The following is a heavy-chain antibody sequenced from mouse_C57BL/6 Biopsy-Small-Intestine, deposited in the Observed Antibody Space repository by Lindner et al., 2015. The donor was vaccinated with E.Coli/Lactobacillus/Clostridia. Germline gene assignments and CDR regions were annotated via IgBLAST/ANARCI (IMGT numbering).Heavy chain of an antibody. D-gene: IGHD2-3*01. CDR3: ARRSLDGYYSDY. V-gene: IGHV5-17*01. CDR2: ISSGSSTI. CDR1: GFTFSDYG. Sequence: VQLQESGGGLVKPGGSLKLSCAASGFTFSDYGMLWVRQAPEKGLEWVAYISSGSSTIYYADTVKGRFTISGDNAKNTLFLQMTSLRSEDTAMYYCARRSLDGYYSDYWGQGTTLTVSS. J-gene: IGHJ2*01.